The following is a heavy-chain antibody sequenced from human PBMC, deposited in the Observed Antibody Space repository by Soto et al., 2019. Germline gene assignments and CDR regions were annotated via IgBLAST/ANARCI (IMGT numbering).Heavy chain of an antibody. V-gene: IGHV1-18*01. CDR2: ITISNGNT. Sequence: QVQLVQSGGEVKLPGASVKVSCKASGYTFTNFGISWLRQAPGQGLEFMGWITISNGNTNYAQNFQGRVTMTTDTSTSTAYMELRSLRSEDTAVYYCASFLQRRPLDYWGHGTLVTVSS. J-gene: IGHJ4*01. CDR3: ASFLQRRPLDY. D-gene: IGHD1-1*01. CDR1: GYTFTNFG.